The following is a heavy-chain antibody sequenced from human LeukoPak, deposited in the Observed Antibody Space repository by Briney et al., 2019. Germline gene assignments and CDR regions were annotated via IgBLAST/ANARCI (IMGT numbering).Heavy chain of an antibody. CDR1: GFTFSSYG. CDR2: IWYDGSNK. V-gene: IGHV3-33*01. J-gene: IGHJ3*02. Sequence: PGGSLRLSCAASGFTFSSYGMHWVRQAPGKGLEWVAVIWYDGSNKYYADSVKGRFTISRDNSKNTLYLQMNSLRAEDTAVYYCARVRSRYCSSTSCLYDAFDIWGQGTMVTVPS. D-gene: IGHD2-2*01. CDR3: ARVRSRYCSSTSCLYDAFDI.